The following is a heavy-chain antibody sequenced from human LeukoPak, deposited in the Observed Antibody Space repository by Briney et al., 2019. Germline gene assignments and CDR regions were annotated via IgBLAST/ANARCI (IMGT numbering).Heavy chain of an antibody. Sequence: GSLRLSCAASGFTFSSYAMSWIRQPPGKGLEWIGYIYYSGSTNYNPSLKSRVTISVDTSKNQFSLKLSSVTAADTAVYYCASHILTGYPDAFDIWGQGTMVTVSS. CDR2: IYYSGST. V-gene: IGHV4-59*01. D-gene: IGHD3-9*01. CDR1: GFTFSSYA. CDR3: ASHILTGYPDAFDI. J-gene: IGHJ3*02.